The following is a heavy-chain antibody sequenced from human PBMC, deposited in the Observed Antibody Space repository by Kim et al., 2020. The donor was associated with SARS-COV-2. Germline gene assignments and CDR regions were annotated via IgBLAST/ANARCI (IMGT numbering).Heavy chain of an antibody. D-gene: IGHD1-1*01. CDR1: GGSFSGYY. J-gene: IGHJ4*02. CDR2: INHSGST. Sequence: SETLSLTCAVYGGSFSGYYWSWIRQPPGKGLEWIGEINHSGSTNYNPSLKSRVTISVDTSKNQFSLKLSSVTAADTAVYYCARGRKVPYYFDYWGQGTL. V-gene: IGHV4-34*01. CDR3: ARGRKVPYYFDY.